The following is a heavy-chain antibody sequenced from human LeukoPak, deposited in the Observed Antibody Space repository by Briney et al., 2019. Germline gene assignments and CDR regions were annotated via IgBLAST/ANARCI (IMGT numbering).Heavy chain of an antibody. CDR3: ARAAIYGSGKGFDY. D-gene: IGHD3-10*01. Sequence: SETLSLTCTVSGGSISSYYWSWIRQSPGKGLEWIGYIYNSGGTKYNPSLKSRVTISVDTSKNQFSLKLSSVTAADTAVYYCARAAIYGSGKGFDYWGQGTLVTVSS. J-gene: IGHJ4*02. V-gene: IGHV4-59*12. CDR1: GGSISSYY. CDR2: IYNSGGT.